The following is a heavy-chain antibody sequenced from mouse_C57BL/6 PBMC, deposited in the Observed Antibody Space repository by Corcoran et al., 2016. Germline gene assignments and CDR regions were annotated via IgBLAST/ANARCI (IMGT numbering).Heavy chain of an antibody. CDR1: GYTFTTYG. CDR3: ARGGRYYYAMDY. V-gene: IGHV9-3*01. J-gene: IGHJ4*01. Sequence: QIQLVQSGPELKKPGETVKISCKASGYTFTTYGMSWVKQAPGKGLKWMGWINTYSGVPTYADDFKGRFAFSLETSASTAYLQINNLKNEDTATYFCARGGRYYYAMDYWGQGTSVTVSS. CDR2: INTYSGVP.